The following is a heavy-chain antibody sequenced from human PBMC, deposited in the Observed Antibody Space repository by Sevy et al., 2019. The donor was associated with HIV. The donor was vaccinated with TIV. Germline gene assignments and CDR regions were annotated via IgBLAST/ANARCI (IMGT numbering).Heavy chain of an antibody. D-gene: IGHD3-10*01. CDR3: TRVRGLLGWFDS. Sequence: GGSLRLSCAASGFTFSDYTIHWVRQAPGKGLEWVSVISYDGSRTPYADSVKGRFTISRDKSKNTLFLQMNSLRAEDTAVYYCTRVRGLLGWFDSWGQGTLVTVSS. J-gene: IGHJ5*01. V-gene: IGHV3-30*04. CDR1: GFTFSDYT. CDR2: ISYDGSRT.